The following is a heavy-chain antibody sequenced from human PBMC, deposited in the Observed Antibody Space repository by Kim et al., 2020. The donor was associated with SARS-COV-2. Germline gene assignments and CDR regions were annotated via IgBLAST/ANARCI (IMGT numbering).Heavy chain of an antibody. CDR1: GGTFSSYA. J-gene: IGHJ6*02. V-gene: IGHV1-69*13. D-gene: IGHD1-26*01. Sequence: SVKVSCKASGGTFSSYAISWVRQAPGQGLEWMGGIIPIFGTANYAQKFQGRVTITADESTSTAYMELSSLRSEDTAVYYCASCPCSGSRKNYYGMDVWGQGTTVTVSS. CDR2: IIPIFGTA. CDR3: ASCPCSGSRKNYYGMDV.